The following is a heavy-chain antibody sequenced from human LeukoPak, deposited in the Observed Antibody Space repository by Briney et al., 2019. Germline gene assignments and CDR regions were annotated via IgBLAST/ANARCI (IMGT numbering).Heavy chain of an antibody. D-gene: IGHD2-8*01. CDR3: ASVYAGDFDY. J-gene: IGHJ4*02. V-gene: IGHV5-10-1*01. Sequence: GESLKISCKGSGYSISSSWITWVRQMPGKGLEWMGRIDPSDSYTKYSPSFEGHVTISADRSINTAYLQWRSLKASDTAMYYCASVYAGDFDYWGQGTLVTVSS. CDR2: IDPSDSYT. CDR1: GYSISSSW.